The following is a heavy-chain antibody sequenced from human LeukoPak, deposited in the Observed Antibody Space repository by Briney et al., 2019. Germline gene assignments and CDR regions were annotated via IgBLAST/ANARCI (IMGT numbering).Heavy chain of an antibody. CDR3: ARTAGRTFDY. CDR2: INPSGGST. J-gene: IGHJ4*02. CDR1: GYTFTSYF. V-gene: IGHV1-46*01. D-gene: IGHD6-6*01. Sequence: ASVKVSCKAPGYTFTSYFMHWVRQAPGQGLEWMGIINPSGGSTSYAQKFQGRVTMTRDTSTSTVYMELSSLRSEDTAVYYSARTAGRTFDYWGQGTLVTVSS.